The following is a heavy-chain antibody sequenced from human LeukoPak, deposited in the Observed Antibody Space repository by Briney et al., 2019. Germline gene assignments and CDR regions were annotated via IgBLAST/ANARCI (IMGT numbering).Heavy chain of an antibody. CDR1: GFTFSSYA. Sequence: GGSLRLSCAASGFTFSSYAMHWVRQAPGKGLEWVAVISYDGSNKYYADSVKGRFTISRDNSKNTLYLQMNSLRAEDTAVYYCARDESDSYDSSGYYFTWGQGTLVTVSS. CDR3: ARDESDSYDSSGYYFT. D-gene: IGHD3-22*01. CDR2: ISYDGSNK. J-gene: IGHJ5*02. V-gene: IGHV3-30-3*01.